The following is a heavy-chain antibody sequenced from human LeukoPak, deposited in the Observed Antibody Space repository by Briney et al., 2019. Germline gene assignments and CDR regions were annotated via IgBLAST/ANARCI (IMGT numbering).Heavy chain of an antibody. J-gene: IGHJ6*02. V-gene: IGHV3-7*01. Sequence: GGSLRLSCAASGFTFSSYWMIGVRQAPGKGLEWVANIKQDGSEKYYVDSVKGRFTISRDNAKNSLYLQMNSLRAEDTAVYYCAREYGQYCSSTSCYFLYYYYYGMDVWGQGTTVTVSS. CDR2: IKQDGSEK. D-gene: IGHD2-2*01. CDR1: GFTFSSYW. CDR3: AREYGQYCSSTSCYFLYYYYYGMDV.